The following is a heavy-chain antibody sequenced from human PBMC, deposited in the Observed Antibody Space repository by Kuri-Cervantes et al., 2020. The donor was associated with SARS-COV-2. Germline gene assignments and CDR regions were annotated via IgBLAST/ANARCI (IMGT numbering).Heavy chain of an antibody. J-gene: IGHJ3*02. CDR3: ARPTGDQGAFDI. Sequence: ESLKISCTVSGYSISSGYYWGWIRQPPGKGLEWIGSIYHSGSTYYSPSLKSRVTISLDTSKNQFPLKLSSVTAADTAVYYCARPTGDQGAFDIWGQGTMVTVSS. CDR1: GYSISSGYY. D-gene: IGHD7-27*01. V-gene: IGHV4-38-2*02. CDR2: IYHSGST.